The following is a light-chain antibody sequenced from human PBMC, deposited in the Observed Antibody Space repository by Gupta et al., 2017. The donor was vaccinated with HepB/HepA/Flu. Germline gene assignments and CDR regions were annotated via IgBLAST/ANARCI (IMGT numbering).Light chain of an antibody. CDR2: GAF. J-gene: IGKJ1*01. Sequence: DFHLTQSPSFLSASVGDRVTITCRASQAISNYFAWYQQKPGKAPKLLIYGAFNLETGVPSRFSGSGSGKELTLTISSRQQEDLATYYCHQLNNYPPWTFGQGTKVEIK. CDR3: HQLNNYPPWT. V-gene: IGKV1-9*01. CDR1: QAISNY.